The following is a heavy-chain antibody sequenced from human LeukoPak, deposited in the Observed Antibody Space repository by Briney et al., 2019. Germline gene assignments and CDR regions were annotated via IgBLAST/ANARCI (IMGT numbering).Heavy chain of an antibody. J-gene: IGHJ6*02. Sequence: GGSLRLSCAASGFTFSSYWMSWVRQAPGKGLEWVANIKQDGSEKYYVDSVKGRFTISRDNAKNSLYLQMNSLRAEDTAVCYCARNDYSNYYYYYGMDVWGQGTTVTVSS. V-gene: IGHV3-7*01. CDR1: GFTFSSYW. D-gene: IGHD4-11*01. CDR3: ARNDYSNYYYYYGMDV. CDR2: IKQDGSEK.